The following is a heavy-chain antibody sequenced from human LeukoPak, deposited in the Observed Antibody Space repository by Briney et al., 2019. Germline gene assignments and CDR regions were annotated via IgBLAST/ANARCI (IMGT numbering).Heavy chain of an antibody. CDR1: GYTFTGNY. V-gene: IGHV1-2*06. D-gene: IGHD3-22*01. Sequence: ASVKVSCKASGYTFTGNYMHWVRQAPGQGLEWMGRINLNSGGTNYAQKFQGRVSMTTDTSISTGYMELRRLRSDDTAVYYCARGPWLDVWGKGTTVTVSS. CDR3: ARGPWLDV. J-gene: IGHJ6*04. CDR2: INLNSGGT.